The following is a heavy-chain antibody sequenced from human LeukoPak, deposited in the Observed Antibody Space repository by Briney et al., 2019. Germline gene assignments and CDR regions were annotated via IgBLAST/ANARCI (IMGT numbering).Heavy chain of an antibody. CDR2: ISGSGGRT. CDR1: AFTFSSYA. V-gene: IGHV3-23*01. CDR3: AKDMVATSFDY. J-gene: IGHJ4*02. D-gene: IGHD5-12*01. Sequence: GGSLGLFCAASAFTFSSYAMSWVRQAPGKGLEWVSAISGSGGRTYYADSVKGRFTISRDNSKNTLYLQMNSMRAEVTAVYYCAKDMVATSFDYWGQGTLVIVSS.